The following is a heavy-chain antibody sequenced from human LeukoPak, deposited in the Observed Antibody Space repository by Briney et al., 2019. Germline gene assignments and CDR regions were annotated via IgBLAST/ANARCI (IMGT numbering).Heavy chain of an antibody. Sequence: PGGSLRLSCAASGFTFSSYWMSWVRQAPGKGLEWVANIKQDGSEKYYVDPVKGRFTISRDNAKNSLYLQMNSLRAEDTAVYYCARDPGSSWYECYYYMDVWGKGTTVTVSS. D-gene: IGHD6-13*01. J-gene: IGHJ6*03. CDR3: ARDPGSSWYECYYYMDV. CDR2: IKQDGSEK. CDR1: GFTFSSYW. V-gene: IGHV3-7*01.